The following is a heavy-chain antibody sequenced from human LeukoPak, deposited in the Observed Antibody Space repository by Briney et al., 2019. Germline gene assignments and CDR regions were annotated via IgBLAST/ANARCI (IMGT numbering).Heavy chain of an antibody. D-gene: IGHD6-19*01. V-gene: IGHV4-4*07. CDR2: IYTSGST. CDR3: ARDAIAVADRGFDY. CDR1: GGSISSYY. Sequence: QPSETLSLTCTVSGGSISSYYWSWIRQPAGKGLEWIGRIYTSGSTNYNPSLKSRVTISVDKSKNQFSLKLGSVTAADTAVYYCARDAIAVADRGFDYWGQGTLVTVSS. J-gene: IGHJ4*02.